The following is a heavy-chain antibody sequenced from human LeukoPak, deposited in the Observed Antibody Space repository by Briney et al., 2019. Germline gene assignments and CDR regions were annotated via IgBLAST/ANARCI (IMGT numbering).Heavy chain of an antibody. CDR2: LYYSGST. CDR3: ARRYRSGYVDY. CDR1: GXSISSSSYY. D-gene: IGHD5-18*01. V-gene: IGHV4-39*02. J-gene: IGHJ4*02. Sequence: PSETLSLTCTVSGXSISSSSYYWGSIRQPPGRGLEWIGSLYYSGSTYYNPSLKSRVTILVDTSKNHFSLNLSSVTAADTAVYFCARRYRSGYVDYWGQGALVTVSS.